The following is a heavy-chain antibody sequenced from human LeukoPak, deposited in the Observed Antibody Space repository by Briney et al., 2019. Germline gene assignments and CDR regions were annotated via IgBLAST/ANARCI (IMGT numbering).Heavy chain of an antibody. V-gene: IGHV4-4*07. D-gene: IGHD3-22*01. Sequence: SETLSLTCTVSGGSIASYYWSWIRQPAGKGLEWIGRIYTRGSTKYSPSLKSRVTLSVDTSKNQFSLRLSSVTAADTAVYYCAGEGHYYDDTGYYYGGEDYWGQGTLVTVSS. CDR2: IYTRGST. J-gene: IGHJ4*02. CDR1: GGSIASYY. CDR3: AGEGHYYDDTGYYYGGEDY.